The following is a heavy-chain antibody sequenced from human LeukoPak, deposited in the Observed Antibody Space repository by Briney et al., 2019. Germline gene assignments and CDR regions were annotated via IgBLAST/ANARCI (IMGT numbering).Heavy chain of an antibody. CDR2: IYHSGST. V-gene: IGHV4-38-2*02. D-gene: IGHD3-22*01. Sequence: SETLSLTCTVSGYSISSGYHWGWIRQPPGKGLEWIGSIYHSGSTYYNPSLKSRVTISVDAPKNQFSLKLRSVTAADTAVYYCARVVQSTDSSGFYLPEYFQHWGQGTLVTVSS. CDR3: ARVVQSTDSSGFYLPEYFQH. CDR1: GYSISSGYH. J-gene: IGHJ1*01.